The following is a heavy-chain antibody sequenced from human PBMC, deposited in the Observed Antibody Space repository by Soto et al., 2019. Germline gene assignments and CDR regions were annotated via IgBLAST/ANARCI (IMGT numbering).Heavy chain of an antibody. Sequence: SETLSLTCSVSDASVSKYYWSWIRQPPGKGLEWIGYISHTGYTSYNPPLESRLTISMDKSKNQLSLNLNSVTTADTAVYYCARGQLLFAYWGQGTPVTVSS. CDR2: ISHTGYT. J-gene: IGHJ4*02. CDR3: ARGQLLFAY. D-gene: IGHD3-10*02. CDR1: DASVSKYY. V-gene: IGHV4-59*02.